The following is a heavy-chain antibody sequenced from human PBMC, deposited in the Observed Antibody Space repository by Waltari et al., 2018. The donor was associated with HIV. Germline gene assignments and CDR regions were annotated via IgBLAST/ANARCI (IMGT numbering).Heavy chain of an antibody. CDR1: GFAFRHYW. CDR3: ARIGPYNWSDDQAFDM. CDR2: IKEDGRET. D-gene: IGHD1-20*01. Sequence: EVLLVESGGGSVQPGGSLRLSCAASGFAFRHYWMSWGRQAPGKGGRWVANIKEDGRETYYGDSLKGRFTIARDSAKNSLFLQMKTLRVEDTAVYYCARIGPYNWSDDQAFDMWGQGTMVTVSP. V-gene: IGHV3-7*01. J-gene: IGHJ3*02.